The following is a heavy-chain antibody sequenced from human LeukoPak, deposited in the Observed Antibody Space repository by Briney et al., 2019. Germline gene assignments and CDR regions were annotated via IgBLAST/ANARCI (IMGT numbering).Heavy chain of an antibody. J-gene: IGHJ4*02. CDR3: ARDPTSSGV. D-gene: IGHD2-2*01. CDR1: GGSIGSHY. V-gene: IGHV4-4*07. CDR2: IYTSGST. Sequence: PSETLSLTCTVSGGSIGSHYWTWIRQPAGKGLEWIGRIYTSGSTYYNPSLKSRVTISVDTSKSQFSLKLSSVTAADTAVYYCARDPTSSGVWGQGTLVTVSS.